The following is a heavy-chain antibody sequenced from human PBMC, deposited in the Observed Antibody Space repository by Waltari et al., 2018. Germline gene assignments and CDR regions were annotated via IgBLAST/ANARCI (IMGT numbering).Heavy chain of an antibody. V-gene: IGHV1-18*01. CDR3: ARELPGYTSNAWDAFDS. Sequence: QVQLVQSGAEVKKPGASVKVSCKASGFIFTDYGFSWVRQAPGQGLQWLGWISGYNANRNYAQSLQGRVTLTADKSTTTVYMELSSLTSDDTAVYFCARELPGYTSNAWDAFDSWGQGTLVTVPS. J-gene: IGHJ4*02. D-gene: IGHD6-13*01. CDR1: GFIFTDYG. CDR2: ISGYNANR.